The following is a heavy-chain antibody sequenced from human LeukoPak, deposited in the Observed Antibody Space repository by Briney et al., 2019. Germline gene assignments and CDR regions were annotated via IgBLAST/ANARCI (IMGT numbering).Heavy chain of an antibody. J-gene: IGHJ1*01. D-gene: IGHD1-1*01. CDR1: GVTISNYW. Sequence: PGGSLRLSCAASGVTISNYWMHWVRQAAGKGLVWVSRIETDGSTASYADSVKGRFTISRDNAENTVYLQMNSLRAEDTAVYYCATGGSAGGNWPYFENWGQGTLVTVSS. CDR3: ATGGSAGGNWPYFEN. CDR2: IETDGSTA. V-gene: IGHV3-74*01.